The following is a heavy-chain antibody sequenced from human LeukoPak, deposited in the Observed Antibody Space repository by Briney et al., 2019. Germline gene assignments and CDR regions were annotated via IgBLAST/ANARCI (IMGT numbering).Heavy chain of an antibody. Sequence: GGSLRLSCAASGFTFSSYGMHWVRQAPGKGLEWVAVIWYDGSNKYYADSVKGRFTISRDNSKDTLYLQMDSVRAEDTAVYYCARAVGPYDYWGQGILVTVSS. CDR1: GFTFSSYG. D-gene: IGHD3-10*01. J-gene: IGHJ4*02. V-gene: IGHV3-33*01. CDR2: IWYDGSNK. CDR3: ARAVGPYDY.